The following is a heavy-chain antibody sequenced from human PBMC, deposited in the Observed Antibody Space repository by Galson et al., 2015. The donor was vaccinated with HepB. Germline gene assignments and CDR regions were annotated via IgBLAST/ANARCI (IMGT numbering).Heavy chain of an antibody. V-gene: IGHV3-23*01. D-gene: IGHD3-3*01. Sequence: SLRLSCAASGFTFSSYAMSWVRQAPGKGLEWVSVVSNSGGTTYYADSVEGRFTISRDNSKNTVYVQMNSLRAEDTAVYFCTNGGRSSAFDIWGQGTMVTVSS. CDR3: TNGGRSSAFDI. CDR2: VSNSGGTT. CDR1: GFTFSSYA. J-gene: IGHJ3*02.